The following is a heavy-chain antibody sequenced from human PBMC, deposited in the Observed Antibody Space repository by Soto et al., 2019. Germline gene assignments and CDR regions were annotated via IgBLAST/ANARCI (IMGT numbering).Heavy chain of an antibody. CDR2: ISGSGFTT. Sequence: GGSLRLSCAASEFTFSNYAVSWVRQAPGKGLEWVSSISGSGFTTDYADSVKGRFTISRDNSKNTLYLQMNSLRAEDTAVYYCAKVALAVAGTRGNFDYWGQGTLVTVSS. CDR1: EFTFSNYA. D-gene: IGHD6-19*01. V-gene: IGHV3-23*01. J-gene: IGHJ4*02. CDR3: AKVALAVAGTRGNFDY.